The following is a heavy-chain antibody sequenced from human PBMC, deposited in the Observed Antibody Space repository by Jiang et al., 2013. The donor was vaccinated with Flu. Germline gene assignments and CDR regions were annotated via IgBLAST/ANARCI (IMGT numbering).Heavy chain of an antibody. V-gene: IGHV1-69*04. CDR1: GGTFSSYA. CDR3: ARDRGDSAFGY. CDR2: IIPILGIA. Sequence: PGSSVKVSCKASGGTFSSYAISWVRQAPGQGLEWMGRIIPILGIANYAQKFQGRVTITADKSTSTAYMELSSLRSEDTAVYYCARDRGDSAFGYWGQGTLVTVSS. D-gene: IGHD4-17*01. J-gene: IGHJ4*02.